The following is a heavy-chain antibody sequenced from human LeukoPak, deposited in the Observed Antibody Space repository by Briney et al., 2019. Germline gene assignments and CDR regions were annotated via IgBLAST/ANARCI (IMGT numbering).Heavy chain of an antibody. CDR1: GGSLSGYY. CDR3: ARHKTGARAFDI. D-gene: IGHD3-10*01. CDR2: INHSGTT. V-gene: IGHV4-34*01. Sequence: SETLSLTCAVYGGSLSGYYWSWIRQPPGKGLEWIGEINHSGTTSYNPSLKSRVTISVDTSKNQFSLKLTSVTAADTALFYCARHKTGARAFDIWGQGTTVTVSS. J-gene: IGHJ3*02.